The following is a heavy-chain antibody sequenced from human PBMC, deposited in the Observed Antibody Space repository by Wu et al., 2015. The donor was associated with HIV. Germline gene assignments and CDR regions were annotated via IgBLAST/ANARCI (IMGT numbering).Heavy chain of an antibody. V-gene: IGHV1-18*01. CDR3: ARDEDTSCFHCPPSPSFDY. CDR1: GYIFTRNF. CDR2: ISVYSGNT. D-gene: IGHD2-2*01. J-gene: IGHJ4*01. Sequence: QVQLAQSGAEVKEPGTSVNLSCTTSGYIFTRNFLHWVRQAPGQGLEWMGWISVYSGNTNYAQKFQGRVTMTTDRSTSTAYMDLRSLGSDDTAVYYCARDEDTSCFHCPPSPSFDYWGQGTLVTVSS.